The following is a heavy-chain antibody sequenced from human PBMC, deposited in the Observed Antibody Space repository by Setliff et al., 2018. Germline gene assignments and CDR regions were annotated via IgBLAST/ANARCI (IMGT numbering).Heavy chain of an antibody. CDR2: IWFDGSKE. J-gene: IGHJ3*01. V-gene: IGHV3-33*06. CDR1: GFTFNTFA. D-gene: IGHD3-22*01. CDR3: AKVGPRGGYYESRGQLGLDAFDV. Sequence: GGSLSLSCAASGFTFNTFAMHWVRQAPGTGLEWLALIWFDGSKEYYADSVKGRFSISRDNSKNTAYLEMNSLRVEDTAVYYCAKVGPRGGYYESRGQLGLDAFDVWGQGTMVTV.